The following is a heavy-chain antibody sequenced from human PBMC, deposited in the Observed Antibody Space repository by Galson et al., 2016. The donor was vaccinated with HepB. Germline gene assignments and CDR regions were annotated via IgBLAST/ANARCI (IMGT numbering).Heavy chain of an antibody. Sequence: SVKVSCKASGYTFSRYGINWVRQAPGQGPEWMGWISVSNGKTEHAQKFQDRVTMTTDTSTTTGYMELRSLTSDDTAVYYCARGEDGADYGMDVWGQGTTVTVSS. CDR3: ARGEDGADYGMDV. D-gene: IGHD1-26*01. CDR2: ISVSNGKT. V-gene: IGHV1-18*01. J-gene: IGHJ6*02. CDR1: GYTFSRYG.